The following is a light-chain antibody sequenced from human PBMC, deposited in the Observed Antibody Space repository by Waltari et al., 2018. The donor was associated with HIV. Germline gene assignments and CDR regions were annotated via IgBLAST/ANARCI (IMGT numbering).Light chain of an antibody. CDR3: QKYYSTPYT. CDR2: WAS. Sequence: DIVMTQSPDSLAVSLGERATINCKSSQSVVYSSNNKNYLAWYQQKPGQPPKLLIYWASTRESVVPDRFSGSGSGTDFTLTISSLQAEDVAVYYCQKYYSTPYTFGQGTKLEIK. CDR1: QSVVYSSNNKNY. J-gene: IGKJ2*01. V-gene: IGKV4-1*01.